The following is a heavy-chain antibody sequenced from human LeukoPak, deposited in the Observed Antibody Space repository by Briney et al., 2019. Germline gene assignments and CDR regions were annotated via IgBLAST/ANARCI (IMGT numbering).Heavy chain of an antibody. J-gene: IGHJ4*02. Sequence: GGSLRLSCAASGFTFNSYAMSWVRQAPEKGLEWVATISGSGGGTYYADSVRGRFTISRDNAKNSLYLQMNSLRAEDTAVYYCARRGIQLWPHDDYWGQGTLVTVSS. V-gene: IGHV3-23*01. CDR1: GFTFNSYA. CDR2: ISGSGGGT. D-gene: IGHD5-18*01. CDR3: ARRGIQLWPHDDY.